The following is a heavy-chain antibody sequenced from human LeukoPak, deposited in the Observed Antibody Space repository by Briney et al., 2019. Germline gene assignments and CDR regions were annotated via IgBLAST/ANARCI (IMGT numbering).Heavy chain of an antibody. J-gene: IGHJ3*02. V-gene: IGHV4-4*07. CDR3: AREAIPITIFGVVPNAFDI. CDR1: GGSISSYY. D-gene: IGHD3-3*01. Sequence: SETLSLTCTVSGGSISSYYWSWIRQPAGKGLEWIGRIYTSGNTNYNPSLKSRVTMSVDTSKNQFSLKLSSVTAADTAVYYCAREAIPITIFGVVPNAFDIWGQGTMVTVSS. CDR2: IYTSGNT.